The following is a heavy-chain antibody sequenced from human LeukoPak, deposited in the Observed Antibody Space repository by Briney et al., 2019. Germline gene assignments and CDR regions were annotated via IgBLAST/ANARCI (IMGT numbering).Heavy chain of an antibody. CDR1: GFTFGSYA. CDR3: ARGDHYGDYFDY. CDR2: IRKDASQI. D-gene: IGHD4-17*01. J-gene: IGHJ4*02. Sequence: PGGSLRLSCAASGFTFGSYAMSWVRQAPGKGLEWVANIRKDASQIYYVDSVRGRFTISRDNAKNSLYLQMNSLRAEDTAVYYCARGDHYGDYFDYWGQGTLVTVSS. V-gene: IGHV3-7*01.